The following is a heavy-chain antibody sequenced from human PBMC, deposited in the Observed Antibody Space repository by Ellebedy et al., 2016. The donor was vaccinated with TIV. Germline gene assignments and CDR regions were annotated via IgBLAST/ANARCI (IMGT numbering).Heavy chain of an antibody. CDR2: IKSKTDGGAA. Sequence: PGGSLRLSCAASGFTFSNAWMNWVRQAPGKGLEWVGRIKSKTDGGAADYAAPVKGRFTISRDDSKNTLYLQMNSPKTEDTAVYFCTTVYRYNYDSVWGQGTLVTVSS. D-gene: IGHD5-18*01. J-gene: IGHJ4*02. CDR1: GFTFSNAW. CDR3: TTVYRYNYDSV. V-gene: IGHV3-15*01.